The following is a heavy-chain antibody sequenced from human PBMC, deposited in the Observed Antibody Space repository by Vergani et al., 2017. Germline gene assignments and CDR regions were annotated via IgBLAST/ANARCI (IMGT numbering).Heavy chain of an antibody. J-gene: IGHJ3*02. V-gene: IGHV3-21*01. CDR2: ISSSSSYI. CDR3: ARSPEWRTRDCSITSCPRAPGAFDI. Sequence: EVQLVESGGGLVKPGGSLRLSCAASGFTFSSYSMNWVRQAPGKGLEWVSSISSSSSYIYYADSVKGRFTISRDNAKNSLYLQMNSLRAEDTAVYYCARSPEWRTRDCSITSCPRAPGAFDIWGQGTMVTVSS. CDR1: GFTFSSYS. D-gene: IGHD2-2*01.